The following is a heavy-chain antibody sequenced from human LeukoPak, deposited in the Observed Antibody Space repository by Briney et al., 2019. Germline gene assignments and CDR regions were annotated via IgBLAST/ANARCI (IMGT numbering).Heavy chain of an antibody. V-gene: IGHV3-30*02. D-gene: IGHD3-22*01. Sequence: PGGSLRLSCAAPGFTFSSYGMHWVRQAPGKGLEWVAFIRYDGSNKYYADSVKGRFTISRDNSKNTLYLQMSSLRSEDTAVYYCATEGYYDSSGYYTDYWGQGTLVTVSS. CDR3: ATEGYYDSSGYYTDY. J-gene: IGHJ4*02. CDR2: IRYDGSNK. CDR1: GFTFSSYG.